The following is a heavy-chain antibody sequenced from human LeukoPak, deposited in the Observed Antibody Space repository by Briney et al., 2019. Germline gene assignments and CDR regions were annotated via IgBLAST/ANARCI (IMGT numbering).Heavy chain of an antibody. CDR1: GFRFSSYS. J-gene: IGHJ6*02. CDR3: AIPPLSGTGSSRPLAEMDV. Sequence: GGSLRLSCAASGFRFSSYSMNWVRQAPGKGLEWVSYISHTGSTMSYADSVKGRITISRDNARNSLRLQMNSLRAEDTAVYYCAIPPLSGTGSSRPLAEMDVWGQGTTVTVSS. D-gene: IGHD3-10*01. CDR2: ISHTGSTM. V-gene: IGHV3-48*04.